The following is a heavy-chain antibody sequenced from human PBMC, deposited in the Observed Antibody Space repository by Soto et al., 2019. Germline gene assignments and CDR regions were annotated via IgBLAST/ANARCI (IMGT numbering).Heavy chain of an antibody. J-gene: IGHJ4*02. CDR2: IIPIFGTA. V-gene: IGHV1-69*13. D-gene: IGHD5-18*01. CDR3: ARNGNARGYSYGYLDY. CDR1: GGTFSSYA. Sequence: GASVKVSCKASGGTFSSYAISWVRQDPRQGLEWMGGIIPIFGTANYAQKFQGRVTITADESTSTAYMELSSLRSEDTAVYYCARNGNARGYSYGYLDYWGQGTLVTVSS.